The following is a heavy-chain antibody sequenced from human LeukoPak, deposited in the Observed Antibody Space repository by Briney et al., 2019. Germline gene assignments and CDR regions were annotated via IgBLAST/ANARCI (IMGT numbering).Heavy chain of an antibody. CDR3: ARDLSSSWAIDY. CDR2: ISYDGSNK. D-gene: IGHD6-13*01. Sequence: GGSLRLSCAASGFTFSSYAMPWVRQAPGKGLEWVAVISYDGSNKHYADSVKGRFTISRDNSKNTLYLQMNSLRVEDTAVYYCARDLSSSWAIDYWGQGTLVTVSS. CDR1: GFTFSSYA. V-gene: IGHV3-30-3*01. J-gene: IGHJ4*02.